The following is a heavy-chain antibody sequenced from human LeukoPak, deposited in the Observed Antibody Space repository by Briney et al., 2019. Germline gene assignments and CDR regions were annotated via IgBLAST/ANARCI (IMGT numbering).Heavy chain of an antibody. CDR2: INWNGGST. J-gene: IGHJ6*03. V-gene: IGHV3-20*04. D-gene: IGHD3-16*01. CDR3: ARAGELRYMDV. CDR1: GFTFDDYG. Sequence: GGSLRLSCAASGFTFDDYGLSWVRQAPGKGLEWVSTINWNGGSTGYADSVKGRFTISRDNAKNSLYLQMNSLRAEDTALYYCARAGELRYMDVWGKGTAVTVSS.